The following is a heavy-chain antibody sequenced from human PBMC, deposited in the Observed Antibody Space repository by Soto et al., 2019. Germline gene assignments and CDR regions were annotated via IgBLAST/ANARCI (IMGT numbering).Heavy chain of an antibody. J-gene: IGHJ4*02. Sequence: EVQLVESGGGLVQPGRSLRLSCAASGFTFDDYAMHWVRQAPGKGLEWVSGISWNSASIAYADSVRGRFIISRDNAKNSLYLQMNSLRAEDAALYYCAKDSSGWYQYFDYWGQGTLVTVSS. D-gene: IGHD6-19*01. V-gene: IGHV3-9*01. CDR1: GFTFDDYA. CDR2: ISWNSASI. CDR3: AKDSSGWYQYFDY.